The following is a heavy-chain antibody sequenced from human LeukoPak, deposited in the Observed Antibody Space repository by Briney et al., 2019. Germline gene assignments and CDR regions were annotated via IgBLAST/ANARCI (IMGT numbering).Heavy chain of an antibody. D-gene: IGHD5-18*01. CDR3: AGRVTGYSSGYVY. Sequence: GGSLRLSCAASGFTFSSYWMSWVRQAQGKGLEWVANIKQDGSEKYYVDSVKGRFTISRDNAKNSLYLQMNSLRAEDTAVYYCAGRVTGYSSGYVYWGQGTLVTVSS. J-gene: IGHJ4*02. CDR2: IKQDGSEK. V-gene: IGHV3-7*03. CDR1: GFTFSSYW.